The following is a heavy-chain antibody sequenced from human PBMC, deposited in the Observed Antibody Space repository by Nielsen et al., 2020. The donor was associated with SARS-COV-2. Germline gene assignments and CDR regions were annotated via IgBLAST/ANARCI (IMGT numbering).Heavy chain of an antibody. J-gene: IGHJ4*02. CDR1: GFTFDDYG. CDR3: ARGNYDYVWGTIYYFDY. V-gene: IGHV3-20*04. CDR2: INWNGGST. Sequence: GESLKISCAASGFTFDDYGMSWVRQAPGKGLEWVSGINWNGGSTGYADSVKGRFTISRDNAKNSLYLQMNSLRAEDTALYYCARGNYDYVWGTIYYFDYWGQGTLVTVSS. D-gene: IGHD3-16*01.